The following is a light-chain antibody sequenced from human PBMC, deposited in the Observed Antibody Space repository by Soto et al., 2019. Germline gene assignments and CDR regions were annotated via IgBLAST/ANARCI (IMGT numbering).Light chain of an antibody. CDR2: DAS. CDR1: QSVSSY. J-gene: IGKJ4*01. V-gene: IGKV3-11*01. CDR3: QQRSNLPLT. Sequence: EIVLTQSPATLSLSPGERATLSCRASQSVSSYLAWYQQKPGQAPRLLIYDASNRATGIPARFSGSGSGTDFTLAISSLEPEDVALYYCQQRSNLPLTFGGGTKVEIK.